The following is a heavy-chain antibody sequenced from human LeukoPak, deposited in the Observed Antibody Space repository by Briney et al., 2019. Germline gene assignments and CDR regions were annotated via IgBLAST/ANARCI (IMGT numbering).Heavy chain of an antibody. V-gene: IGHV4-38-2*02. Sequence: SETLSLTCTVSGYSISSGYYWGWIRQPPGKGLEWIGSIYHSGSTNYNPSLKSRVTISVDTSKNQFSLKLSSVTAADTAVYYCARVWGFSIPAVAGFDYWGQGTLVTVSS. D-gene: IGHD6-19*01. J-gene: IGHJ4*02. CDR3: ARVWGFSIPAVAGFDY. CDR1: GYSISSGYY. CDR2: IYHSGST.